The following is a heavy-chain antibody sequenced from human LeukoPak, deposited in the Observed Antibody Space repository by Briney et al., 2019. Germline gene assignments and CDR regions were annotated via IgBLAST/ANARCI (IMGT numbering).Heavy chain of an antibody. CDR1: GFTFSSYA. Sequence: PGGSLRLSCAASGFTFSSYAMHWVRQAPGKGLEWVAVISYDGSNKYYADSVKGRSTISRDNSKSTLYLQMNSLRAEDTAVYYCARGPATQLWFTPNWFDPWGQGTLVTVSS. CDR3: ARGPATQLWFTPNWFDP. CDR2: ISYDGSNK. V-gene: IGHV3-30*04. J-gene: IGHJ5*02. D-gene: IGHD5-18*01.